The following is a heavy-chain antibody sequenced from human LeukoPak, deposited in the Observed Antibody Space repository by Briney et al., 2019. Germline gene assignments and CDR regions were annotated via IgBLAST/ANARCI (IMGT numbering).Heavy chain of an antibody. D-gene: IGHD1-1*01. J-gene: IGHJ4*02. CDR3: ARGGSRHPSPEDY. CDR1: GFTFSSFW. Sequence: SGGSLRLSCAASGFTFSSFWMSWVRQAPGKGLAWVANIKQDGSEKYFVDSVKGRFTISRDNAKNSLYLQMSRLRAEDTAVYYCARGGSRHPSPEDYWGRGTLVTVSS. CDR2: IKQDGSEK. V-gene: IGHV3-7*03.